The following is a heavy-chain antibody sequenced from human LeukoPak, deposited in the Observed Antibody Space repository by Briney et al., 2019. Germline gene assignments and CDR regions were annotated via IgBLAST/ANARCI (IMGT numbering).Heavy chain of an antibody. CDR3: ARDGGYWNDFDY. D-gene: IGHD1-1*01. V-gene: IGHV3-30*04. J-gene: IGHJ4*02. Sequence: GGSLRLSCAASGFTFRRSAIHWVCQAPGKGLEWVAVINTDGTKKYYADSVKGRFTVSRDNSKNTVALEMTSLRPEDAGVYYCARDGGYWNDFDYWGQGTLVTVSS. CDR2: INTDGTKK. CDR1: GFTFRRSA.